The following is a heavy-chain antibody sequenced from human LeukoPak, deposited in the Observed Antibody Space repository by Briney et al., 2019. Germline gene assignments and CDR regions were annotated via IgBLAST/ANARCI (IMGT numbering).Heavy chain of an antibody. CDR2: ISSSSSYI. CDR1: GFTFSSYS. D-gene: IGHD6-19*01. V-gene: IGHV3-21*04. CDR3: AKPVTWLVQHYYFDY. J-gene: IGHJ4*02. Sequence: GGSLRLSCAASGFTFSSYSMNWVRQAPGKGLEWVSSISSSSSYIYYADSVEGRFTISRDNAKNSLYLQMNSLRAEDTAVYYCAKPVTWLVQHYYFDYWGQGTLVTVSS.